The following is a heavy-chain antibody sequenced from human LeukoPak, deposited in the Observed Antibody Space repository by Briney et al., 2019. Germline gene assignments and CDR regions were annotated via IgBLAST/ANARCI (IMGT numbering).Heavy chain of an antibody. CDR2: MNSNSGGT. J-gene: IGHJ4*02. V-gene: IGHV1-2*02. CDR1: GYTFTDYF. CDR3: ARDSLGHDHDFDY. Sequence: GASVTVSCKASGYTFTDYFLHWVRQAPGQGLEWMGWMNSNSGGTHYAQKFRGRVTMTRDTSISTAYMELTNLRSDDTAVYYCARDSLGHDHDFDYWGQGTLVTVSS. D-gene: IGHD3-16*01.